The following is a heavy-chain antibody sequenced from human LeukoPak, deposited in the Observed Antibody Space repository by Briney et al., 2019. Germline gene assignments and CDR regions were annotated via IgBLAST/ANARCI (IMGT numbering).Heavy chain of an antibody. V-gene: IGHV5-51*01. Sequence: GESLKISCKASAYIFTNFWISCVRQMPGKGLEWMGIIYPGDSDARYSPSLQGHVTISADKSISTAYLLWSSRKASDTAVYYCGRQVCIVVVATTYDAFDIWGRGTMVTVSS. CDR2: IYPGDSDA. CDR1: AYIFTNFW. D-gene: IGHD2-21*02. J-gene: IGHJ3*02. CDR3: GRQVCIVVVATTYDAFDI.